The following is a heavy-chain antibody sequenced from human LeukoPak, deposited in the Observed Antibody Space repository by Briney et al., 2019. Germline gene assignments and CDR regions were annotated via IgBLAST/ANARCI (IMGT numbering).Heavy chain of an antibody. CDR2: INPNSGGT. Sequence: ASVKVSCKASGYTFTGYYMHWVRQAPGQGLEWMGRINPNSGGTNYAQKFQGRVTMTRDTSISTAYMELSSLRSEDTAVYYCATQLYYYDSSGYYYSPFDYWGQGTLVTVSS. CDR3: ATQLYYYDSSGYYYSPFDY. D-gene: IGHD3-22*01. CDR1: GYTFTGYY. J-gene: IGHJ4*02. V-gene: IGHV1-2*06.